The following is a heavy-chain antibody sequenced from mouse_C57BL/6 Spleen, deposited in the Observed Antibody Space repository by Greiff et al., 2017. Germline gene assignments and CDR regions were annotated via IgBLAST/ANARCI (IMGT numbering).Heavy chain of an antibody. CDR1: GYTFTSYW. Sequence: QVQLQQPGAELVKPGASVKLSCKASGYTFTSYWMQWVKQRPGQGLEWIGEIDPSDSYTNYNQKFKGKATLTVDTSSSTAYMHHSSLTSDDSAVYYCARLRVANYFAYWGQCTTLTGSS. CDR3: ARLRVANYFAY. CDR2: IDPSDSYT. V-gene: IGHV1-50*01. D-gene: IGHD1-1*01. J-gene: IGHJ2*01.